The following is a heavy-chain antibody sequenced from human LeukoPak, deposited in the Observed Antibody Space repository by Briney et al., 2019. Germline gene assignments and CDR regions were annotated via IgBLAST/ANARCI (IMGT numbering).Heavy chain of an antibody. CDR1: GFTVSSNY. CDR3: ARGPPYYYYYYMDV. Sequence: GGSLRLSCAASGFTVSSNYMSWVRQAPGKGLEWVSVIYSGGSTYYADSVKGRFTISRDNAKDSLYLQMNSLRAEDTAVYYCARGPPYYYYYYMDVWGKGTTVTVSS. J-gene: IGHJ6*03. CDR2: IYSGGST. V-gene: IGHV3-53*03.